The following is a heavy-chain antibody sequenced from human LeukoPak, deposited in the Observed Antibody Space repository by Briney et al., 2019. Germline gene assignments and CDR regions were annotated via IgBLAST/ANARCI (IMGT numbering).Heavy chain of an antibody. CDR3: AKDRRPTVSGGYFDL. J-gene: IGHJ2*01. Sequence: GGSLRLSCAASGFTFSNYAMNWVRQAPGKGLEWVSGISWNSGHKGYADSVKGRFTISRDNAKNSLYLRMNSLRAEDTALYYCAKDRRPTVSGGYFDLWGRGTLVTVSS. V-gene: IGHV3-9*01. D-gene: IGHD3-10*01. CDR1: GFTFSNYA. CDR2: ISWNSGHK.